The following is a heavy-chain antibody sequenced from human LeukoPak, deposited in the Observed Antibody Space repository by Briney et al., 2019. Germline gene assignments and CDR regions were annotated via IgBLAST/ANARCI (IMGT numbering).Heavy chain of an antibody. Sequence: ASVKVSLSVSAYTLTVLSMALVRHPPGKGLERMGGFDPEDGETIYAQKFQGRVTMTEDTSTDTAYMELSSLRSEGTAVYYFATGIVEMATIGDAWGQGALVTVSS. CDR2: FDPEDGET. D-gene: IGHD5-24*01. CDR1: AYTLTVLS. J-gene: IGHJ4*02. CDR3: ATGIVEMATIGDA. V-gene: IGHV1-24*01.